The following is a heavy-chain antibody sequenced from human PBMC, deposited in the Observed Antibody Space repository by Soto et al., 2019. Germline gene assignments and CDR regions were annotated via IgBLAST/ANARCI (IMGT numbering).Heavy chain of an antibody. J-gene: IGHJ4*02. CDR2: ISAYNGNT. V-gene: IGHV1-18*04. D-gene: IGHD6-13*01. CDR1: GYTFTSYG. Sequence: ASVKVSCKASGYTFTSYGISWVRQAPGQGLEWMGWISAYNGNTNYAQKLQGRATMTTDTSTSTAYMELRSLRSDDTAVYYCAAAAAGTRRLGYWGQGTLVTVSS. CDR3: AAAAAGTRRLGY.